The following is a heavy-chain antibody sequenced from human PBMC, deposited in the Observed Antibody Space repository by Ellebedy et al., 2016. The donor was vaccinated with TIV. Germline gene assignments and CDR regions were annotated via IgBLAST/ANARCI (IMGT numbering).Heavy chain of an antibody. Sequence: ASVKVSCXASGGTFSSYAISWVRQAPGQGLEWMGRIIPILGIANYAQKFQGRVTITADKSTSTAYMELSSLRSEDTAVYYCARVDTAMGHYYYGMDVWGQGTTVTVSS. CDR2: IIPILGIA. CDR1: GGTFSSYA. D-gene: IGHD5-18*01. J-gene: IGHJ6*02. V-gene: IGHV1-69*04. CDR3: ARVDTAMGHYYYGMDV.